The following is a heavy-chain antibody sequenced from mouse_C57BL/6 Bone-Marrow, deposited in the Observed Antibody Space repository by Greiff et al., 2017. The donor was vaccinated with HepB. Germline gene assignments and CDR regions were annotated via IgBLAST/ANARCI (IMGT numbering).Heavy chain of an antibody. J-gene: IGHJ4*01. V-gene: IGHV1-81*01. D-gene: IGHD1-1*01. CDR2: IYPRSGYT. CDR3: ARGTTVVPMGC. Sequence: VQLQQSGAELARPGASVKLSCKASGYTFTSYGISWVKQRPGQGLEWIGEIYPRSGYTYYNEKFKGKATLTADKSSSAAYMELRSLTSEDSADYCCARGTTVVPMGCWGQGTSVTVSS. CDR1: GYTFTSYG.